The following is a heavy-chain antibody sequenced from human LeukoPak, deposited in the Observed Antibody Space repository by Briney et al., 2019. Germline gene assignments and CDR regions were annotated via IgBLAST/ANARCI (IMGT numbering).Heavy chain of an antibody. CDR1: GYTFTGYY. J-gene: IGHJ6*03. CDR2: INPNSGGT. CDR3: ARARAIAVAGRPYYYYYMDV. V-gene: IGHV1-2*06. Sequence: ASVKVSCKASGYTFTGYYMHWVRQAPGQGLEWMGRINPNSGGTNYAQKFQGRVTKTRDTSISTAYMELSRLRSDDTAVYYCARARAIAVAGRPYYYYYMDVWGKGTTVTVSS. D-gene: IGHD6-19*01.